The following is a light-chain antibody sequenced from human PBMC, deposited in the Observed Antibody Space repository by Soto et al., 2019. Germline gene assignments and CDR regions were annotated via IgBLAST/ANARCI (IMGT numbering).Light chain of an antibody. V-gene: IGKV1-5*03. CDR3: HQYSTYPIT. CDR1: QSVTTW. J-gene: IGKJ5*01. CDR2: KAS. Sequence: DIQMTQSPSTLSASVGDRVTITCRASQSVTTWLAWYQQKPGKAPKLLIYKASNLESGLPSRFTGSGSGTEFTLTISSLQSDDFATYYCHQYSTYPITFGQGTRLEIK.